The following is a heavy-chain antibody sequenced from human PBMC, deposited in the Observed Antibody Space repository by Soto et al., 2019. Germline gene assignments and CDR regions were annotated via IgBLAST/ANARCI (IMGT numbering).Heavy chain of an antibody. CDR1: GYTLTELS. Sequence: QVQLVQSGAEVKKPGASVKVSCKVSGYTLTELSMHWVRQAPGKGLEWMGGFDPEDGETIYAQKFQGRVTMTEDTATDIAYMVLSSLSSADTAVYYCAPVFPVHAVVTHRPWGTWFDPWGQGTLVTVSS. V-gene: IGHV1-24*01. CDR2: FDPEDGET. J-gene: IGHJ5*02. CDR3: APVFPVHAVVTHRPWGTWFDP. D-gene: IGHD2-21*02.